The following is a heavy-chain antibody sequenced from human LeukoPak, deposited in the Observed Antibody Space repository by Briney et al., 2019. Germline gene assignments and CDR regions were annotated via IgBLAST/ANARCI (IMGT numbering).Heavy chain of an antibody. Sequence: GGSLRLSCAASGFSFSGYGMHWVRQAPGKGLEWVSAISGSGGSTYYADSVKGRFTISRDNSKNTLYLQMNSLRAEDTAVYYCAKGTGYSSSWYYFDYWGQGTLVTVSS. CDR2: ISGSGGST. D-gene: IGHD6-13*01. CDR3: AKGTGYSSSWYYFDY. CDR1: GFSFSGYG. J-gene: IGHJ4*02. V-gene: IGHV3-23*01.